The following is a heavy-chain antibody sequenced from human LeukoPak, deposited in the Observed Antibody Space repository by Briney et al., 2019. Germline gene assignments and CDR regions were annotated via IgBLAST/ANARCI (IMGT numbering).Heavy chain of an antibody. CDR1: GGSISPYY. CDR2: IYYSGRT. CDR3: ARRYCSGGSCYPDY. V-gene: IGHV4-59*01. J-gene: IGHJ4*02. D-gene: IGHD2-15*01. Sequence: SETLSLTCTVSGGSISPYYWSWIRQPPGKGLEWIGYIYYSGRTNYNPSLKSRVTISVDTSKNQFSLKLTSVTAADTAVYYCARRYCSGGSCYPDYWGQGTLVTASS.